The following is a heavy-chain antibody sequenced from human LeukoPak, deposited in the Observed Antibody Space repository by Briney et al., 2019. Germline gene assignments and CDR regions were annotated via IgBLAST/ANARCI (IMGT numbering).Heavy chain of an antibody. CDR2: IYYSGST. CDR3: ARHSPVYYDFDY. CDR1: GGSITSSSYY. V-gene: IGHV4-61*05. Sequence: PSETLSLTCTVSGGSITSSSYYWGWIRQPPGKGLEWIGYIYYSGSTNYNPSLKSRVTISVDTSKEQFSLKLSSVTAADTAVYYCARHSPVYYDFDYWGQGTLVTVSS. D-gene: IGHD2-8*01. J-gene: IGHJ4*02.